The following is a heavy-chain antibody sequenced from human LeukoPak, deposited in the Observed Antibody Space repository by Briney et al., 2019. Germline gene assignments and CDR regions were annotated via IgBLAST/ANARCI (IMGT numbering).Heavy chain of an antibody. CDR2: INHSGST. D-gene: IGHD1-26*01. CDR1: GGSFSGFY. V-gene: IGHV4-34*01. J-gene: IGHJ4*02. Sequence: SETLSLTCAVYGGSFSGFYWSWIRQPPGKGLEWIGEINHSGSTNYNPSLKSRVTISVDTSKNQFSLKLSSVTAADTAVYYCASRVGYFDYWGQGTLVTVSS. CDR3: ASRVGYFDY.